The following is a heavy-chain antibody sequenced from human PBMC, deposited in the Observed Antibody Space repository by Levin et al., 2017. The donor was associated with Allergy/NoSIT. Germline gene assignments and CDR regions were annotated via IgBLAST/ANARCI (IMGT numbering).Heavy chain of an antibody. CDR1: GGSFSGYY. CDR2: INHSGST. J-gene: IGHJ5*02. V-gene: IGHV4-34*01. CDR3: ARRSLSSSSVWFDP. D-gene: IGHD6-6*01. Sequence: SETLSLTCAVYGGSFSGYYWSWIRQPPGKGLEWIGEINHSGSTNYNPSLKSRVTISVDTSKNQFSLKLSSVTAADTAVYYCARRSLSSSSVWFDPWGQGTLVTVSS.